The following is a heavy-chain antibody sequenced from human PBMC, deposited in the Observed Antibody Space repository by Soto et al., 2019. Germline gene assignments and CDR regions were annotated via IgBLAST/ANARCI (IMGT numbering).Heavy chain of an antibody. CDR1: GDSITSGDYC. Sequence: SETLSLTCTVSGDSITSGDYCWSWVRQPPGKGLEWIGYIFYSGSTYYKASLKSRVTISLDMSRNQFSLKLTSVTAADTAVYYCARAEVAVAGSGWFDAWGHGTLVTVSS. CDR3: ARAEVAVAGSGWFDA. CDR2: IFYSGST. D-gene: IGHD6-19*01. V-gene: IGHV4-30-4*01. J-gene: IGHJ5*01.